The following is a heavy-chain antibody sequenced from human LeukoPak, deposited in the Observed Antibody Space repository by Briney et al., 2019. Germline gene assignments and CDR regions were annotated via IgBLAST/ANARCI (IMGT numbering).Heavy chain of an antibody. CDR2: ISSSSSTI. D-gene: IGHD5-24*01. V-gene: IGHV3-48*01. Sequence: GGSLRLSCAASGFTFSSYSMNWVRQAPGKGLEWVSYISSSSSTIYYADSVKDRFIMSRGNAKNSRYLQMISLLAEDRAVYYCARGEREGDGYNYVGPDAFDIWGQGTMVTVSS. J-gene: IGHJ3*02. CDR3: ARGEREGDGYNYVGPDAFDI. CDR1: GFTFSSYS.